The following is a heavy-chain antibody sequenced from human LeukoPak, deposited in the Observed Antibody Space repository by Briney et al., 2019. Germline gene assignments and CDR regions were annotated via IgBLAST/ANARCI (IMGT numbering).Heavy chain of an antibody. J-gene: IGHJ4*02. CDR1: GFSFSTYA. V-gene: IGHV3-23*01. CDR2: ISGSGGST. CDR3: VKGGQRYDFWRFDY. D-gene: IGHD3-3*01. Sequence: GGSLRLSCVASGFSFSTYAMSWVRQAPGKGLEWASSISGSGGSTYCAEFVKGWSTISRDNSKNMLYLQMNSLRAEDTAVYYCVKGGQRYDFWRFDYWGQGTLVTVSS.